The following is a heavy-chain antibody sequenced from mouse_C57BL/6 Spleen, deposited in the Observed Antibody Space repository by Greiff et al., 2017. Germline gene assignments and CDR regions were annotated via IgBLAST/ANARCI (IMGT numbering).Heavy chain of an antibody. CDR1: GYTFTSYW. Sequence: QVQLQQPGAELVKPGASVKLSCKASGYTFTSYWMQWVKQRPGQGLEWIGEIDPSDSYTNYTQKFKGKATLTVDTSSSTAYMQLSSLTSEDSAVYYCARSGNYIDYWGQGTTLTVSS. CDR2: IDPSDSYT. D-gene: IGHD2-14*01. J-gene: IGHJ2*01. V-gene: IGHV1-50*01. CDR3: ARSGNYIDY.